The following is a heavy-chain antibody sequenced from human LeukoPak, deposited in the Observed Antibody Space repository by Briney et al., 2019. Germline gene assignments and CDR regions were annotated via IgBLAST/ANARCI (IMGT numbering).Heavy chain of an antibody. Sequence: SETLSLTCTVSGGSISSYYWSWIRQPAGKGLEWIGRIYTSGSTNYNTSLKSRVTMLVDTSKNQYALKLSAVTAAETAVYYCARGRTRPRFNYYYYGMDVWGQGTKVTVSS. CDR3: ARGRTRPRFNYYYYGMDV. CDR2: IYTSGST. J-gene: IGHJ6*02. D-gene: IGHD1-14*01. CDR1: GGSISSYY. V-gene: IGHV4-4*07.